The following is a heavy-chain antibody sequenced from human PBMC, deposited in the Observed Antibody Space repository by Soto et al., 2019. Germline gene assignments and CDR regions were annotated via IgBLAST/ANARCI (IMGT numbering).Heavy chain of an antibody. CDR1: GFTFSSYW. Sequence: LRLSCAASGFTFSSYWMSWVRQAPGKGLEWVANIKQDGSEKYYVDSVKGRFTISRDNAKNSLYLQMNSLRAEDTAVYYCARVGLPYYDFWSGYSDFDYWGQGTLVTVSS. D-gene: IGHD3-3*01. J-gene: IGHJ4*02. V-gene: IGHV3-7*01. CDR3: ARVGLPYYDFWSGYSDFDY. CDR2: IKQDGSEK.